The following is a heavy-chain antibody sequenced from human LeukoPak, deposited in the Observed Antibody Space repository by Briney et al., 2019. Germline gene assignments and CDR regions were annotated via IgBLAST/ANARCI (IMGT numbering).Heavy chain of an antibody. D-gene: IGHD4-17*01. CDR2: IRYDGSNK. J-gene: IGHJ4*02. CDR1: GFTFSSYG. Sequence: QPGGSLRLSCAASGFTFSSYGMHWVRQAPGKGLEWVAFIRYDGSNKYYADSVKGRFTISRDNSKNTLYLQMNSLRAEDTAVYYCAKDLHDYGDYSTFDYWGQGTLVTVSS. V-gene: IGHV3-30*02. CDR3: AKDLHDYGDYSTFDY.